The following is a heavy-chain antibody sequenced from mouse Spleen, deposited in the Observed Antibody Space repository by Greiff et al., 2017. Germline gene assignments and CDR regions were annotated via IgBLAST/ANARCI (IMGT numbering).Heavy chain of an antibody. CDR1: GFTFSDAW. CDR2: IRNKANNHAT. V-gene: IGHV6-6*01. Sequence: EVKLQESGGGLVQPGGSMKLSRAASGFTFSDAWMDWVRQSPEKGPEWVAEIRNKANNHATYYAESVKGRFTISRDDSQSSVYLQMNSLRAEDTGIYYCTVWSRAMDYWGQGTSVTVSS. CDR3: TVWSRAMDY. J-gene: IGHJ4*01.